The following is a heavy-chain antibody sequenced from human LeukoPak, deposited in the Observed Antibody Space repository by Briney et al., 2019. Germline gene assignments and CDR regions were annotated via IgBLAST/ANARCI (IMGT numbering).Heavy chain of an antibody. CDR1: GGSFSGYY. V-gene: IGHV4-34*01. CDR3: ARKSNYYDSSGYYYVRGYYFDY. D-gene: IGHD3-22*01. Sequence: SETLSLTCAVYGGSFSGYYWSWIRQPPGKGLEWIGEINHSGSTNYNPSLKSRVTISVDTSKNQFSLKLSSVTAADTAVYYCARKSNYYDSSGYYYVRGYYFDYWGQGTLVTVSS. CDR2: INHSGST. J-gene: IGHJ4*02.